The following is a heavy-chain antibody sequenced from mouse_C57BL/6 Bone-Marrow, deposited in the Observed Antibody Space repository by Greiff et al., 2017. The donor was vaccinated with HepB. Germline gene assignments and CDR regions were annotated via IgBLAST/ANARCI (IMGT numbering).Heavy chain of an antibody. D-gene: IGHD2-3*01. CDR2: IYPGDGDT. CDR3: ARWLLRSAMDY. Sequence: VQLQQSGAELVKPGASVKISCKASGYAFSSYWMNWVKQRPGKGLEWIGQIYPGDGDTNYNGKFKGKATLTADKSSSTAYMQLSSLTSEDSAVYFCARWLLRSAMDYWGQGTSVTVSS. V-gene: IGHV1-80*01. CDR1: GYAFSSYW. J-gene: IGHJ4*01.